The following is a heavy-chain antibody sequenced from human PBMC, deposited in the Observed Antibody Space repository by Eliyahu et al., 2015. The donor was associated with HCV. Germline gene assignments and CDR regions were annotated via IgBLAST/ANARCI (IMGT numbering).Heavy chain of an antibody. V-gene: IGHV3-9*01. J-gene: IGHJ3*02. CDR2: ISWNSGSI. CDR3: AKVKVDWDAFDI. CDR1: GFTFDDYA. D-gene: IGHD2-21*01. Sequence: EVQLVESGGGLVQPGRSLRLSCAASGFTFDDYAMHWVRQAPGKGLEWVSGISWNSGSIGYADSVKGRFTISRDNAKNSLYLQMNSLRAEDTALYYCAKVKVDWDAFDIWGQGTMVTVSS.